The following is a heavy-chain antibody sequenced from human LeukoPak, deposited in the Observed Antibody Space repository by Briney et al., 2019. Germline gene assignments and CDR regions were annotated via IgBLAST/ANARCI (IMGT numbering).Heavy chain of an antibody. D-gene: IGHD3-3*01. CDR1: GYIFSTYG. CDR3: ARDVGYYDFWSGYRGIDY. Sequence: ASVKVSCKASGYIFSTYGFSWVRQAPGQGLEWMGWISAYNGNTNYAPKLRDRVTMTTDTSTSTAYMELRSLRSDDTAVYYCARDVGYYDFWSGYRGIDYWGQGTLVTVSS. V-gene: IGHV1-18*01. CDR2: ISAYNGNT. J-gene: IGHJ4*02.